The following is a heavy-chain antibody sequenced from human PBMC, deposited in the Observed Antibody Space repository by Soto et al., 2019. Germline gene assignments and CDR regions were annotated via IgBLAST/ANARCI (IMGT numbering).Heavy chain of an antibody. CDR3: AKNIRVDATYWYFDL. Sequence: EVQLLESGGGLVQPGGSLRLSCAASGFTFSSYAMSWVSQAPGKGLEWVSAISGSGGSTYYANSVKGRFTISRDNTKNTLYLQMNSLRAEDTDVYYCAKNIRVDATYWYFDLWGRGTLVTVSS. CDR2: ISGSGGST. D-gene: IGHD2-8*01. V-gene: IGHV3-23*01. CDR1: GFTFSSYA. J-gene: IGHJ2*01.